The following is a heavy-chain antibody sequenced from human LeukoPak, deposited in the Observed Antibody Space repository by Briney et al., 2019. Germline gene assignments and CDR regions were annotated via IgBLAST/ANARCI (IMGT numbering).Heavy chain of an antibody. V-gene: IGHV4-34*01. CDR1: GFTFSSYA. D-gene: IGHD6-19*01. CDR3: ARGIAVAGTGVTRFDY. Sequence: GSLRLSCAASGFTFSSYAMHWIRQPPGKGLEWIGEINHSGSTNYNPSLKSRVTISVDTSKNQFSLKLSSVTAADTAVYYCARGIAVAGTGVTRFDYWGQGTLVTVSS. J-gene: IGHJ4*02. CDR2: INHSGST.